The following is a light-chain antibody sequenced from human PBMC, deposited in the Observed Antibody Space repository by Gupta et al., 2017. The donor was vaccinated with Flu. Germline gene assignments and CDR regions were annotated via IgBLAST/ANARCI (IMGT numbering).Light chain of an antibody. CDR1: SSNIGSNT. Sequence: SSSNIGSNTVNWYQQFPGTAPHLVIYSNNQRPSGVPDRFSGSKSGTSASLAISGLQSEDEADYFWAARDDSLDGPVFGGGTKLTVL. CDR3: AARDDSLDGPV. J-gene: IGLJ2*01. CDR2: SNN. V-gene: IGLV1-44*01.